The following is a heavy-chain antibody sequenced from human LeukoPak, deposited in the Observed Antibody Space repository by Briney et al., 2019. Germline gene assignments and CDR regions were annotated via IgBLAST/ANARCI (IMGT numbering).Heavy chain of an antibody. CDR2: IIPIFGTA. V-gene: IGHV1-69*13. CDR3: ARDLGWNYPNWFDP. CDR1: GGTFSSYA. J-gene: IGHJ5*02. Sequence: EASVKVSCKASGGTFSSYAISWVRQAPGQGLEWMGGIIPIFGTANYAQKFQGRVTITADESTSTAYMELRSLRSDDTAVYYCARDLGWNYPNWFDPWGQGTLVTVSS. D-gene: IGHD1-7*01.